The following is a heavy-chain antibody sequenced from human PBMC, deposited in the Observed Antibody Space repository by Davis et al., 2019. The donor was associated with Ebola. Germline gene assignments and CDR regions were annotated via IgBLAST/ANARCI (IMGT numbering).Heavy chain of an antibody. CDR3: ARGHNYAHEY. J-gene: IGHJ4*02. CDR1: GYTFTDYN. V-gene: IGHV1-2*06. Sequence: SVKVSCKASGYTFTDYNIHRMRQVPGQGLEWLGRVILKSGATNYAQKFQVRVTMTRDTSISTVYMELSSLRYDDTADYYCARGHNYAHEYWGQGTLVTVSS. CDR2: VILKSGAT. D-gene: IGHD4-11*01.